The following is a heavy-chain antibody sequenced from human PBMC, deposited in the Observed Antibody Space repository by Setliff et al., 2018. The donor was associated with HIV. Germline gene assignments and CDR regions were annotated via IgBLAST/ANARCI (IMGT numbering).Heavy chain of an antibody. CDR3: ARAYNVYDYRFDSSGYDY. J-gene: IGHJ4*02. D-gene: IGHD3-22*01. CDR1: GFSFSTYD. CDR2: ILRGISDT. V-gene: IGHV3-23*03. Sequence: GGSLRLSCAASGFSFSTYDMSWVRQAPGKGLEWFSVILRGISDTYYADSVKGRFTISRDNSKNTLYLQMTSLRAEDTAVYYCARAYNVYDYRFDSSGYDYWGQGTLVTVSS.